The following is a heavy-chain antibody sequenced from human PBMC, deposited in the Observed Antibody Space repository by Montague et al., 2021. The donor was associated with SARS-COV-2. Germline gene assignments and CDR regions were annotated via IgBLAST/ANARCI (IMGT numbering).Heavy chain of an antibody. J-gene: IGHJ3*01. CDR1: GGSVGSSY. CDR2: IYSIGST. CDR3: ARETITADAFDV. D-gene: IGHD1-14*01. Sequence: SETLSLTCTVSGGSVGSSYWSWIRQPPGKGLEWIGYIYSIGSTDYNPSLKSRVTISLDTSKNQFPLKVRSVTAADTAVYYCARETITADAFDVWGQGTMVTVSS. V-gene: IGHV4-59*02.